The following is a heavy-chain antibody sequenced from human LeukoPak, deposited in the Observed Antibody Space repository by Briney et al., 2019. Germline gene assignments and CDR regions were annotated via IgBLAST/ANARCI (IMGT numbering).Heavy chain of an antibody. V-gene: IGHV4-39*01. CDR3: ARHVSYSSGCCSMDV. J-gene: IGHJ6*03. CDR1: GGSISSSSYY. D-gene: IGHD6-19*01. CDR2: IYYGGST. Sequence: PSETLSLTCTVSGGSISSSSYYWGWIRQPPGKGLEWIGSIYYGGSTYYNPSLKSRVTISVDTSKNQFSLKLSSVTAADTAVYYCARHVSYSSGCCSMDVWGKGTTVTISS.